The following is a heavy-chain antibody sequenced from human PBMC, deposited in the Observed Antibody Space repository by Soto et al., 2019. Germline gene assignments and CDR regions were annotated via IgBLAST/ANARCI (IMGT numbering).Heavy chain of an antibody. J-gene: IGHJ5*02. Sequence: PSETLSLTCTVSGGSIISYYWSWIRQPPGKGLEWIGYIYYSGSTNYNPSLKSRVTISVDTSKNQFSLKLSSVTAADTAVYYCARSYDILTGHNWFDPWGQGTLVTVSS. CDR1: GGSIISYY. V-gene: IGHV4-59*01. CDR3: ARSYDILTGHNWFDP. CDR2: IYYSGST. D-gene: IGHD3-9*01.